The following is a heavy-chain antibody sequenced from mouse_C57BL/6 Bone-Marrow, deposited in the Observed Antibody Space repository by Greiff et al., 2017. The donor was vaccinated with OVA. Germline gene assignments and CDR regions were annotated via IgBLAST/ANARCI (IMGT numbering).Heavy chain of an antibody. J-gene: IGHJ4*01. V-gene: IGHV1-87*01. CDR1: YTFSRRVH. CDR3: SEDSAVYYCAWGIYDGYYYAMDY. CDR2: GQGLEWIG. Sequence: VQLVESGPELARPWASVKISCQAFYTFSRRVHFAIRATNYWMQWVKQRPGQGLEWIGAIYPGNGDTSYNQKFKGKATLTADKSSSTAYMQLSSLTSEDSAVYYCAWGIYDGYYYAMDYWGQGTSVTVSS. D-gene: IGHD2-3*01.